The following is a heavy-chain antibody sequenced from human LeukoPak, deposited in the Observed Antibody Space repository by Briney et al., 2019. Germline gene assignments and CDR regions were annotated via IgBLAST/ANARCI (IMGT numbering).Heavy chain of an antibody. V-gene: IGHV3-48*04. CDR3: ARDGDGNFDY. Sequence: GSLRLSCAASGFAFSGYSMNWIRQAPGKGLEWVAYISYSSYTIHYADSVKGRFTISRDNAKNSLYLQMNSLRAEDTAMYYCARDGDGNFDYWGQGTLVTVSS. CDR2: ISYSSYTI. D-gene: IGHD4-17*01. CDR1: GFAFSGYS. J-gene: IGHJ4*02.